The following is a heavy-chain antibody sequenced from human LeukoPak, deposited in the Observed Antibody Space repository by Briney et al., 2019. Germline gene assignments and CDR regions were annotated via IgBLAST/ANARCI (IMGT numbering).Heavy chain of an antibody. J-gene: IGHJ4*02. CDR1: GFTFSSYS. Sequence: GGSLRLSCAASGFTFSSYSMNWVRQAPGKGLEWVSSISSSSSYIYYADSVKGRFTISRDNAKNSLYLQMNSLRAEDTAVYYCARETHGGAAPSSYCGQATLVTASS. CDR3: ARETHGGAAPSSY. V-gene: IGHV3-21*01. CDR2: ISSSSSYI. D-gene: IGHD6-6*01.